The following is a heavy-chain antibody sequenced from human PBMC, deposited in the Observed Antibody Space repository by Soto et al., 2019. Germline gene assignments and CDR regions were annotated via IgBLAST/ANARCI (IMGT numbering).Heavy chain of an antibody. Sequence: DVQLVESGGGLVQPGGSLRLSCAASGFPFSKYWMTWVRQAPGKGLEWVANIRQNGSEKYFADSVRGRFTISRDNAQTSVSLQLNSLKIEDTALYYCVRDGFCSGGSCYSGLGYWGKGTLVTVSP. V-gene: IGHV3-7*01. J-gene: IGHJ4*02. CDR2: IRQNGSEK. D-gene: IGHD2-15*01. CDR1: GFPFSKYW. CDR3: VRDGFCSGGSCYSGLGY.